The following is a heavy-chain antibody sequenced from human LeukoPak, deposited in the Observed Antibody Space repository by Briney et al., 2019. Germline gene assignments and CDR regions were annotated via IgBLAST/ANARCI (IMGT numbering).Heavy chain of an antibody. Sequence: ASVKVSCKGSDYTFTSYGISWVRQAPGQGLEWMGWISAYNGNTNYAQKFQGRVTMTGDTSISTAYMELSRLRSDDTAVYYCARADRAVAGHDPWGQGTLVTVSS. CDR1: DYTFTSYG. CDR3: ARADRAVAGHDP. CDR2: ISAYNGNT. D-gene: IGHD6-19*01. V-gene: IGHV1-18*01. J-gene: IGHJ5*02.